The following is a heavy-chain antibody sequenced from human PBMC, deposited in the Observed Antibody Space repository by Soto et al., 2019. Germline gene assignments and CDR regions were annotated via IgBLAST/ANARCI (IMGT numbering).Heavy chain of an antibody. CDR1: AGSFSVYY. CDR3: ARGGIAAAGTTTGSYYYYYGMEV. J-gene: IGHJ6*02. D-gene: IGHD6-13*01. Sequence: PSETLSLTCALYAGSFSVYYWSWFRQPPGQGLAWIGEINHSGSTNYNPSLKSRVTISVDTSKNQFSLKLSSVTAADTAVYYCARGGIAAAGTTTGSYYYYYGMEVWGQGTTVTVS. CDR2: INHSGST. V-gene: IGHV4-34*01.